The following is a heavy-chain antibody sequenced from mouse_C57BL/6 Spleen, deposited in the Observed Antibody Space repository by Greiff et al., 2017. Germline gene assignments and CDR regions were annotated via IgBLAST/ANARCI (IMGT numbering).Heavy chain of an antibody. CDR1: GFTFSSYG. CDR3: ARDYGSPNWYFDV. CDR2: ISSGGSYT. Sequence: EVKLVESGGDLVKPGGSLKLSCAASGFTFSSYGMSWVRQTPDKRLEWVATISSGGSYTYYPDSVKGRFTISRDNAKNTLYLQMSSLKSEDTAMYYCARDYGSPNWYFDVWGTGTTGTVSS. D-gene: IGHD1-1*01. J-gene: IGHJ1*03. V-gene: IGHV5-6*02.